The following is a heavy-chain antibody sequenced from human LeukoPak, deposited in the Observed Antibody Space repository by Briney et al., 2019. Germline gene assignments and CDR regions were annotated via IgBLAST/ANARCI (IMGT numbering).Heavy chain of an antibody. Sequence: SETLSLTRAVSGGSISSHYWSWIRQPPGKGLEWIGFIYYSGTTKYNPSLKSRVTISADTSKNQFSLKLSSVTAADTAVYYCARQADDSSSALVYFDYWGQGTLVTVSS. CDR3: ARQADDSSSALVYFDY. CDR2: IYYSGTT. D-gene: IGHD6-6*01. CDR1: GGSISSHY. J-gene: IGHJ4*02. V-gene: IGHV4-59*08.